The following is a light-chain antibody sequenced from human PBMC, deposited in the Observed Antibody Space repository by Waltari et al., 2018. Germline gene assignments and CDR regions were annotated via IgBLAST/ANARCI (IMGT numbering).Light chain of an antibody. CDR3: QKYDSAPLT. CDR1: QDISNF. J-gene: IGKJ4*01. CDR2: GAS. V-gene: IGKV1-27*01. Sequence: DMQMTQSPSSLSVSVGDRVTITCRARQDISNFLAWYQQKPGKVPKFLIYGASSLQSGVLSRFSGSGSRTDFTLTINSLHPEDVGVYYCQKYDSAPLTFGGGTRVDIK.